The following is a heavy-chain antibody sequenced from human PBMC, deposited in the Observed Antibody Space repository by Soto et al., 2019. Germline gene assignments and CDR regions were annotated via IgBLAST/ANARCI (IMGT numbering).Heavy chain of an antibody. CDR2: VYYTGGT. V-gene: IGHV4-59*08. D-gene: IGHD1-26*01. CDR3: ARQGIDYLHGLVDV. Sequence: QVHVQQSGPVLLKPSETLSHSCTVSSGPSRSHNWGWIRQPPGRGLEWIGYVYYTGGTSYNPSLKSRVTISADTSTNHISLTLSAVTAADTAVYYCARQGIDYLHGLVDVWGQGTTVSVSS. CDR1: SGPSRSHN. J-gene: IGHJ6*02.